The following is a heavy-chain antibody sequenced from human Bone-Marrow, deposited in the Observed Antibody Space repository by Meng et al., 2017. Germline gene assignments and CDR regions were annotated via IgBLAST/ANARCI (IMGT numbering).Heavy chain of an antibody. J-gene: IGHJ4*02. CDR1: GGSISSNTYY. D-gene: IGHD6-6*01. CDR2: IYYRGST. V-gene: IGHV4-39*01. CDR3: ARRGGSSSGNVDY. Sequence: QLQLQESGPGLVKPSETLSLPCTVSGGSISSNTYYWGWIRQPPGKGLEWIGTIYYRGSTYYNPSLKSRVTISVDTSKNQFSLKLSSVTAADTAVYSCARRGGSSSGNVDYWGQGTLVTVSS.